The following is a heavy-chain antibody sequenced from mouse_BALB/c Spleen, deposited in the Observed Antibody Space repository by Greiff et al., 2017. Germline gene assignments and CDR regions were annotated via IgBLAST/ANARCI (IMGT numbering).Heavy chain of an antibody. V-gene: IGHV5-9-1*01. CDR2: ISSGGSYT. J-gene: IGHJ4*01. Sequence: EVMVVESGGGLVKPGGSLKLSCAASGFTFSSYAMSWVRPTPEKRLVWVATISSGGSYTYYPDSVKGRFTISRDNAKNTLYLQMRSLRSEDTAMYYCARALDGNVDYYAMEYWGQGTSVTVSS. D-gene: IGHD2-1*01. CDR1: GFTFSSYA. CDR3: ARALDGNVDYYAMEY.